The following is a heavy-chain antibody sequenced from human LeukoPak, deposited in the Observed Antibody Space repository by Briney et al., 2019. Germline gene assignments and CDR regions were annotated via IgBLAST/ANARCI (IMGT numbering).Heavy chain of an antibody. Sequence: GGSLRLSCAASGFTFSSYNKNWVRQAPGKGLEWVSFISGSRNYKYYAGSVKGRFTISRDNAKNSLYLQMNSLTVEDTAVYFCVREGSSSWGIQGDFYMVIRGKGTTVIVSS. CDR1: GFTFSSYN. J-gene: IGHJ6*03. D-gene: IGHD6-13*01. CDR2: ISGSRNYK. CDR3: VREGSSSWGIQGDFYMVI. V-gene: IGHV3-21*01.